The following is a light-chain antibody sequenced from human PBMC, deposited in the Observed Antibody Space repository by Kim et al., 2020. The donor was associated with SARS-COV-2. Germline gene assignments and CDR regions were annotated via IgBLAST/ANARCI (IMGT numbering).Light chain of an antibody. Sequence: SSELTQDPAVSVALGQTVRITCQGDSLRSYYASWYQQKPGQAPVLVIYGKNNRPSGIPDRFSGSSPGNTASLTITGAQAEDEADYYCNSRDSSGNNLVFG. CDR3: NSRDSSGNNLV. V-gene: IGLV3-19*01. CDR1: SLRSYY. J-gene: IGLJ3*02. CDR2: GKN.